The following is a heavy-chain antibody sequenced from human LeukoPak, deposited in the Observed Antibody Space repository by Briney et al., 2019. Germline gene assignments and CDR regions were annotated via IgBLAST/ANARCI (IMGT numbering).Heavy chain of an antibody. CDR2: IWYDGSNK. V-gene: IGHV3-33*01. J-gene: IGHJ4*02. CDR3: ARDGPGPVSPDY. Sequence: GGSLRLSCAASGFTLSSYGMHWVRQAPGKGLEWVAVIWYDGSNKYYADSVKGRFTISRDNSKNTLYLQMNSLRAEDTAVYYCARDGPGPVSPDYWGQGTLVSVSS. CDR1: GFTLSSYG. D-gene: IGHD1-14*01.